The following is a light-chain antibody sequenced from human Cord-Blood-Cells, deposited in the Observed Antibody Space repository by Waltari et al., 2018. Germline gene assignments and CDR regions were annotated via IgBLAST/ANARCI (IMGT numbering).Light chain of an antibody. V-gene: IGLV2-11*01. CDR1: SSDVGGYNY. CDR2: DVS. CDR3: CSYAGSYTFHWV. Sequence: QSALTQPRSVSGSPGQSVTISCTGTSSDVGGYNYVSWYQQHPGKVPKLMIYDVSKRPSGIPDRFSGSKSGNTASLTISGLQAEDEADYYCCSYAGSYTFHWVFGGGTKLTVL. J-gene: IGLJ3*02.